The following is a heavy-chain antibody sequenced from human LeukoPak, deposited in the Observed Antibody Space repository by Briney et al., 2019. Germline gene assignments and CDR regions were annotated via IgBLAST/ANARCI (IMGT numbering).Heavy chain of an antibody. J-gene: IGHJ2*01. D-gene: IGHD1-1*01. Sequence: PPETPSLTWRVSVWNLYSLHCRSGRQPPGKGLEWIGDINYSGSTNYNPSLKSRVTISVDMSNNQFSLKLSSVTAADPPVYYFACAGGMSTTPLDFDRWGRGTVVTVSS. CDR1: VWNLYSLH. V-gene: IGHV4-59*11. CDR3: ACAGGMSTTPLDFDR. CDR2: INYSGST.